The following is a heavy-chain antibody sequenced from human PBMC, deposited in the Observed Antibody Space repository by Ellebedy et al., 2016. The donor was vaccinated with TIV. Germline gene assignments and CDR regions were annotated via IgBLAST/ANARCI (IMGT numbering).Heavy chain of an antibody. CDR3: AKATVVRPAEFDY. Sequence: ASVKVSCXASGGTFSNYAISWVRQSPGQGLEWVGWISADTGNRNYAQKLQGRVTLTTDTSTSTAYMELRSLRSDDTAVYFCAKATVVRPAEFDYWGPGTLVTVSS. V-gene: IGHV1-18*01. CDR2: ISADTGNR. J-gene: IGHJ4*02. CDR1: GGTFSNYA. D-gene: IGHD2-15*01.